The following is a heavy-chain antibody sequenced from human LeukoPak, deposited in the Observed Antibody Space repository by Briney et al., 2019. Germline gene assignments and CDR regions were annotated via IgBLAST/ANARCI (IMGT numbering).Heavy chain of an antibody. V-gene: IGHV4-59*12. CDR2: IYYTGST. J-gene: IGHJ5*02. D-gene: IGHD2-15*01. CDR1: GGSISPFY. CDR3: AGRVVAATLHSGWFDP. Sequence: PSETLSLTCTVSGGSISPFYWSWIRQPPGKGLEWVGYIYYTGSTKSNSSLKSRVTISVDKSKNQFSLKLSSVTAADTAVYYCAGRVVAATLHSGWFDPWGQGTLVTVSS.